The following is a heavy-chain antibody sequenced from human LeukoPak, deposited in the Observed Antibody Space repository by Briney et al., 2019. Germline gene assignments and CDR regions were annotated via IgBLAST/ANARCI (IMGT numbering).Heavy chain of an antibody. V-gene: IGHV4-61*02. CDR3: ARGAAYYDSRNKRREWHFDL. J-gene: IGHJ2*01. CDR1: GGSISSGSYY. D-gene: IGHD3-22*01. CDR2: IYTSGST. Sequence: PSQTLSLTCTVSGGSISSGSYYWSWIRQPAGKGLEWIGRIYTSGSTNYNPSLKSRVTISVDTSKKQFSLKLSSVTAADTAVYYCARGAAYYDSRNKRREWHFDLWGRGTLVTVSS.